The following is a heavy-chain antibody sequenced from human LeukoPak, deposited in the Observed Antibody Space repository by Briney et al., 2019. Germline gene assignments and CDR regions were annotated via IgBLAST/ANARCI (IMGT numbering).Heavy chain of an antibody. Sequence: GGSLRLSCAASGFSFTTYWMSWVRQAQGKGLEWVANINQDGTEKYYVDSVKGRFTISRDNGKNSLYLQMNSPRVEDTAVYYCARVHVDIVVVPAARFTYYYYMDVWGKGTTVTISS. CDR2: INQDGTEK. CDR3: ARVHVDIVVVPAARFTYYYYMDV. D-gene: IGHD2-2*01. CDR1: GFSFTTYW. J-gene: IGHJ6*03. V-gene: IGHV3-7*01.